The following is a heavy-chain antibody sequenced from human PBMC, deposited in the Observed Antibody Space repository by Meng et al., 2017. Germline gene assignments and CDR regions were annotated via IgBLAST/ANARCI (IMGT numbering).Heavy chain of an antibody. CDR3: ARSNSSSWYGGGVWFDP. D-gene: IGHD6-13*01. CDR2: IIPIFGTA. V-gene: IGHV1-69*06. Sequence: LVQVVVEGKEPGAWVKVSCNGSGGTLSSYAISWVRQAPGQGLEWMGGIIPIFGTANYAQKFQGRVTITADKATSTAYMELSSLRSEDTAVYYCARSNSSSWYGGGVWFDPWGQGTLVTVSS. CDR1: GGTLSSYA. J-gene: IGHJ5*02.